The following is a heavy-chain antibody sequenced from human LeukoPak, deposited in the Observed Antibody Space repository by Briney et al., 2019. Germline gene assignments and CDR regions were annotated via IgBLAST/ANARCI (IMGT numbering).Heavy chain of an antibody. CDR1: GYTFTDYL. CDR3: AREKLWFGEFPFDN. CDR2: ISTKNGYT. J-gene: IGHJ4*02. V-gene: IGHV1-18*01. D-gene: IGHD3-10*01. Sequence: ASVKVSCKASGYTFTDYLINWVRQAPGQGLEWVGSISTKNGYTKLAQKFQGRVAMTKGTSANTIYMDLKSLTFDDTAVYYCAREKLWFGEFPFDNWGQGTLVSVSS.